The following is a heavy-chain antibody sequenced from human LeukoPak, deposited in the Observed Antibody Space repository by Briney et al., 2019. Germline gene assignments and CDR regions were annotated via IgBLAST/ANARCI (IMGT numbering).Heavy chain of an antibody. J-gene: IGHJ4*02. Sequence: SETLSLTCDVSGSSISSGYYWGWIRQPPGKGLEWIGSIYYSGSTYYNPSLKSRVTISVDTSKNQFSLKLSSVTAADTAVYYCARLYGSSFDYWGQGTLVTVSS. CDR2: IYYSGST. CDR3: ARLYGSSFDY. D-gene: IGHD6-6*01. V-gene: IGHV4-38-2*01. CDR1: GSSISSGYY.